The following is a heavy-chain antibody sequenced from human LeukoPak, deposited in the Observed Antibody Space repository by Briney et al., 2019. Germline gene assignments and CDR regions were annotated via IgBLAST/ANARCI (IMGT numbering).Heavy chain of an antibody. Sequence: SETLSLTCAVYGGPFSGYFWSWVRQPPGKGLEWIGEINHSGITKYHPSLKTRVTISVDTSRSQYSLSLGSVTAADTAVYYCVLLAPPEPPYYYDSSGFYMDYWGQGTVVTVSS. CDR2: INHSGIT. J-gene: IGHJ4*02. D-gene: IGHD3-22*01. CDR3: VLLAPPEPPYYYDSSGFYMDY. CDR1: GGPFSGYF. V-gene: IGHV4-34*01.